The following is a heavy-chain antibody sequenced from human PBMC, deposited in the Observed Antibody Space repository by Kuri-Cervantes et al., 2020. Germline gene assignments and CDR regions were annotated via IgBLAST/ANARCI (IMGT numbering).Heavy chain of an antibody. D-gene: IGHD3-22*01. CDR3: ATSPMDRSGYYPDY. CDR2: ISAYNGNT. CDR1: GYTFTSYG. V-gene: IGHV1-18*01. J-gene: IGHJ4*02. Sequence: ASVKVSCKASGYTFTSYGISWVRRAPGQGLEWMGWISAYNGNTNYAQILQGRVTMTTDTSTSTAYMELRSLRSDDTAVYYCATSPMDRSGYYPDYWGQGTLVTVSS.